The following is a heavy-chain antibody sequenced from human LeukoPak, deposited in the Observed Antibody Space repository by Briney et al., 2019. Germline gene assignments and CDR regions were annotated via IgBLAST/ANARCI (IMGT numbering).Heavy chain of an antibody. CDR3: ARQRYCSGGSCHLDY. D-gene: IGHD2-15*01. CDR1: GGSFSAYY. V-gene: IGHV4-39*01. J-gene: IGHJ4*02. CDR2: IYYSGST. Sequence: SETLSLTCAVYGGSFSAYYWGWIRQPPGKGLEWIGSIYYSGSTYYNPSLKSRVTISVDTSKNQFSLKLSSVTAADTAVYYCARQRYCSGGSCHLDYWGQGTLVTVSS.